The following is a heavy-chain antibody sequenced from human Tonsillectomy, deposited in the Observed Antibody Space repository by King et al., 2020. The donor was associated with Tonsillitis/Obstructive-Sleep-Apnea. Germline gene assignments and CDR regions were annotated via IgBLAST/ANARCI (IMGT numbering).Heavy chain of an antibody. J-gene: IGHJ5*02. V-gene: IGHV3-23*04. CDR3: AKDLILYGSAIYSNWFDP. CDR1: GFSFSIYG. Sequence: EVQLVESGGGLVQPGGSLRLSCAASGFSFSIYGMSWVRQAPGKGLEWVSGISGSGSTTHYADSVKGRFTISRDNSKNTLYLQMNSLRAEDTAVYYCAKDLILYGSAIYSNWFDPWGQGTLVTVSS. CDR2: ISGSGSTT. D-gene: IGHD3-10*01.